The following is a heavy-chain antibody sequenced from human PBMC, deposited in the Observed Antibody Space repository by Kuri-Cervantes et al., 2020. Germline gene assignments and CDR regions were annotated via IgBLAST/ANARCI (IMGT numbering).Heavy chain of an antibody. CDR2: IYYSGST. CDR3: ARHIDEYSGYDYYYYGMDV. CDR1: GGSISSSSYY. Sequence: SETLSLTCAVSGGSISSSSYYWGWIRQPPGKGLEWIGSIYYSGSTYYNPSLKSRVTISVDTSKNQFSLKLSSVTAADTAEYYCARHIDEYSGYDYYYYGMDVWGQGTTVTVSS. V-gene: IGHV4-39*01. J-gene: IGHJ6*02. D-gene: IGHD5-12*01.